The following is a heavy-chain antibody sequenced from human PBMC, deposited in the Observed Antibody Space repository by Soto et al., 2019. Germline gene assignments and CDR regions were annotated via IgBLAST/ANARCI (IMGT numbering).Heavy chain of an antibody. CDR1: GGTFSSYA. Sequence: QVQLVQSGAEVKKPGSSVKVSCKASGGTFSSYAISWVRQAPGQGLEWMGGIIPIFGTANYAQKFQGRVTITADDSTSTASMELSSLRSEDTAVYYCARHVPAAGYYYGMDVWGHGTTVTVSS. J-gene: IGHJ6*02. CDR2: IIPIFGTA. V-gene: IGHV1-69*12. D-gene: IGHD2-2*01. CDR3: ARHVPAAGYYYGMDV.